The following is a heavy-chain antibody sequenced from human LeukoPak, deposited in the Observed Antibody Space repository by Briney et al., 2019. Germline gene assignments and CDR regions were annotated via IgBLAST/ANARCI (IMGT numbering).Heavy chain of an antibody. CDR3: ALGTINKDYYFGMDV. J-gene: IGHJ6*02. V-gene: IGHV3-11*01. CDR1: GFTFSDYY. CDR2: ISNSGSSV. Sequence: GGSLRLSCAASGFTFSDYYMTWIRQAPGKGLEWLSYISNSGSSVFYADSVMGRFTVSRDNAKRSLYLQIKSLRDDDTAVYHCALGTINKDYYFGMDVWGQGTTVTVSS. D-gene: IGHD2-8*01.